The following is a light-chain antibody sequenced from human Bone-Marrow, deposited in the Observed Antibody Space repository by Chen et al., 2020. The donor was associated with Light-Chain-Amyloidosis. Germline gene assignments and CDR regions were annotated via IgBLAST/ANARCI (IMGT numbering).Light chain of an antibody. CDR2: DTS. V-gene: IGKV3-11*01. CDR3: QHRNSWPLS. CDR1: PSIISN. J-gene: IGKJ2*01. Sequence: EIVLKQSPATLSLSPGERATLPCRASPSIISNLAWYQQKPGQAPRLLIYDTSNRATGSPARIRGSGSGTDFTRTSSTLEPEDFAVYYCQHRNSWPLSFGQGTKLEIK.